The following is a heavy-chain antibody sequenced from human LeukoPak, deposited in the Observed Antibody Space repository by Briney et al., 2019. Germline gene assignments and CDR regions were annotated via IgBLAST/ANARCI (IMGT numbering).Heavy chain of an antibody. CDR3: ARGGNIGYDYNAFDI. Sequence: PGGSLRLSCAASGFTVSSNYMSWVRLAPGKGLEWVSSIYSGGSTYYADSVKGRFTISRDTSKNTVYLQMNSLRAADTAVYYCARGGNIGYDYNAFDIWGQGTMVTVSS. J-gene: IGHJ3*02. V-gene: IGHV3-53*01. CDR1: GFTVSSNY. CDR2: IYSGGST. D-gene: IGHD3-22*01.